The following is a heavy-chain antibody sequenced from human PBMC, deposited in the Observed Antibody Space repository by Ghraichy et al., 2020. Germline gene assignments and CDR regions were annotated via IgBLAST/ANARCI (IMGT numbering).Heavy chain of an antibody. CDR3: ARAPLYSSGLFDY. CDR1: GGSFSGYY. V-gene: IGHV4-34*01. Sequence: SETLSLTCAVYGGSFSGYYWSWIRQPPGKGLEWIGEINHSGSTNYNPTLKSRVIISVDTSKNQFSLKLSSVTAADTAVYYCARAPLYSSGLFDYWGQGTLFTVSS. J-gene: IGHJ4*02. CDR2: INHSGST. D-gene: IGHD6-19*01.